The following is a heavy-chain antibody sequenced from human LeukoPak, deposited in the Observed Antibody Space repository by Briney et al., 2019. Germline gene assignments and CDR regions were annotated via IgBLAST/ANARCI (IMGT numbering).Heavy chain of an antibody. CDR3: ARHSGYSYGHFDY. CDR1: GGSISSGGYS. D-gene: IGHD5-18*01. V-gene: IGHV4-30-2*03. Sequence: SKTLSLTCAVSGGSISSGGYSWSWIRQPPGKGLEWIGSIYYSGSTYYNPSLKSRVTISVDTSKNQFSLKLSSVTAADTAVYYCARHSGYSYGHFDYWGQGTLVTVSS. J-gene: IGHJ4*02. CDR2: IYYSGST.